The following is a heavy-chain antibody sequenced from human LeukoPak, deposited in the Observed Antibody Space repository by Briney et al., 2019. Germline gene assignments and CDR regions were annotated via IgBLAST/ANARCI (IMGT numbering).Heavy chain of an antibody. J-gene: IGHJ5*02. V-gene: IGHV4-39*07. Sequence: KPSETLSLTCTVSGGSISSSSYYWGWIRQPPGKGLEWIGSIYYSGSTYYNPSLKSRVTISVDTPKNQFSLKLSSVTAADTAVYYCARDRSYDYAASWFDPWGQGTLVTVSS. CDR2: IYYSGST. CDR1: GGSISSSSYY. D-gene: IGHD3-16*01. CDR3: ARDRSYDYAASWFDP.